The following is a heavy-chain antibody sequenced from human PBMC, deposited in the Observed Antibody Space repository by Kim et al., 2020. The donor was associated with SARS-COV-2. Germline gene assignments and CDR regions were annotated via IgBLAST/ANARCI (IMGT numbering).Heavy chain of an antibody. D-gene: IGHD2-15*01. CDR3: ARGYLGYCSGGRGPKYAGEDV. J-gene: IGHJ6*02. CDR1: GFTFTSYV. CDR2: MSTSGDVT. V-gene: IGHV3-23*01. Sequence: GGSLRLSCVASGFTFTSYVMSWVRQAPGKGLEWVSGMSTSGDVTYYADFVKGRFTISRDNSKNTLYLQMNSLRVEDTALYYCARGYLGYCSGGRGPKYAGEDVWGQGTPVTVSS.